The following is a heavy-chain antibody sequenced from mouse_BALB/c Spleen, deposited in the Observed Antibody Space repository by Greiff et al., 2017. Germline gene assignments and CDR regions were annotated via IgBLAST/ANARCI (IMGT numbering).Heavy chain of an antibody. J-gene: IGHJ1*01. CDR3: ARGAYYGHYVSYFDV. CDR2: ISYSGST. D-gene: IGHD2-10*01. V-gene: IGHV3-8*02. CDR1: GDSITSGY. Sequence: DVQLQESGPSLVKPSQSLSLTCSVSGDSITSGYWNWIRKFPGNKLEYMGYISYSGSTYYNPSLKSRISITRDTSTNQYYLQLNSVTTEDTATYYFARGAYYGHYVSYFDVWGAGTTVTVSS.